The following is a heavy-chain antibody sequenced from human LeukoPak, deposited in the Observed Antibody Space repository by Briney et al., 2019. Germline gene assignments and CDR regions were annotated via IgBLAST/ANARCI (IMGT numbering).Heavy chain of an antibody. CDR2: IYSGGST. D-gene: IGHD5-12*01. CDR3: ARHPRGYSGYDYYYYYMDV. V-gene: IGHV3-66*02. CDR1: GFTVSSNY. J-gene: IGHJ6*03. Sequence: GGSLRLSCAASGFTVSSNYMSWVRQAPGKGLEWVSVIYSGGSTYYADSVKGRSTISRDNSKNTLYLQMNSLRAEDTAVYYCARHPRGYSGYDYYYYYMDVWGKGTTVTVSS.